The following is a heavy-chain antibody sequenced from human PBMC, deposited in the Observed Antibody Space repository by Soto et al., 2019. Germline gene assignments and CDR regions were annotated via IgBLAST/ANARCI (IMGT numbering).Heavy chain of an antibody. CDR2: ISPYNGDT. D-gene: IGHD2-15*01. CDR1: GYSFTSYG. Sequence: ASVKVSCKASGYSFTSYGITWVRQAPEQGLEWLGWISPYNGDTNYAQKLQGRVTMTTDTSTSTAYMELRSLRSDDTAVYYCARGGLGYCSSGSCPKNWFGPWGQGTLVTVSS. V-gene: IGHV1-18*01. J-gene: IGHJ5*02. CDR3: ARGGLGYCSSGSCPKNWFGP.